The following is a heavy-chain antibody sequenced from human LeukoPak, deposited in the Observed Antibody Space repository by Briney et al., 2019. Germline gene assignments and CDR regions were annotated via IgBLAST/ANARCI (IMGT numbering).Heavy chain of an antibody. Sequence: PSETLSLTCTVSGGSISNYYWSWVRQPPGKGLEWIGYIYYSGSTNYSPSLKSRVTISVDMSKNQFSLKLGSVTAADTAVYYCARAKGNSNYPYYYMDVWDKGTTVTVSS. CDR3: ARAKGNSNYPYYYMDV. CDR2: IYYSGST. J-gene: IGHJ6*03. CDR1: GGSISNYY. V-gene: IGHV4-59*01. D-gene: IGHD4-11*01.